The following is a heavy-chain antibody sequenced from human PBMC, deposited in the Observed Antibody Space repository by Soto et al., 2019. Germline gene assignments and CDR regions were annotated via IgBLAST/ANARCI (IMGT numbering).Heavy chain of an antibody. CDR3: EKDLCWGEPYYYGRDV. CDR1: GFTFDDYA. Sequence: GGSLRLSCAASGFTFDDYAMHWVRQAPGKGLEWVSGISWNSGSIGYADSVKGRFTISRDNAKNSLYLQMNSLRAEDTALYYWEKDLCWGEPYYYGRDVWGQGTTVTV. CDR2: ISWNSGSI. D-gene: IGHD3-10*02. J-gene: IGHJ6*02. V-gene: IGHV3-9*01.